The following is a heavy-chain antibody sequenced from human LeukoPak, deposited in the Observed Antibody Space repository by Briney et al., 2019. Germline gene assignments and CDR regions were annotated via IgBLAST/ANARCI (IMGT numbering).Heavy chain of an antibody. V-gene: IGHV4-39*01. CDR2: IYYSGST. D-gene: IGHD3-16*01. J-gene: IGHJ4*02. CDR3: VRGSTLRHYQY. Sequence: SETLSLPCSVSGGSISSTTYYWGWIRRPPGKGLEWIGSIYYSGSTYYNPSLKSRVTVSVDTSKNQYSLNLSSVTAADTAVYYCVRGSTLRHYQYWGQGTLVTVSS. CDR1: GGSISSTTYY.